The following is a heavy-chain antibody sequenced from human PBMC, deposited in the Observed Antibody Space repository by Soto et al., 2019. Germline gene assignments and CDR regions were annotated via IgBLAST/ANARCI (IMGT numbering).Heavy chain of an antibody. Sequence: SAKVSCKASGGTFSSYAISWVRQAPGQGLEWMGGIIPIFGTANYAQKFQGRVTITADESTSTAYMELSSLRSEDTAVYYCAREAGRGDAFDIWGQGTMVTVS. D-gene: IGHD3-10*01. CDR3: AREAGRGDAFDI. V-gene: IGHV1-69*13. J-gene: IGHJ3*02. CDR2: IIPIFGTA. CDR1: GGTFSSYA.